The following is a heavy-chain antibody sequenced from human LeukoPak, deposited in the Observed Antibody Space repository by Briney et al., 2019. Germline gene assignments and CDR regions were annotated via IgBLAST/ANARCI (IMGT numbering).Heavy chain of an antibody. CDR3: ARELGFGELFPMGAFDI. CDR1: GFTFSSYS. Sequence: GGSLRLSCAASGFTFSSYSMNWVRQAPGKGLEWVSCISSSSSYIYYADSVKGRFTISRDNAKNSLYLQMNSLRAEDTAVYYCARELGFGELFPMGAFDIWGQGTMVTVSS. V-gene: IGHV3-21*01. D-gene: IGHD3-10*01. J-gene: IGHJ3*02. CDR2: ISSSSSYI.